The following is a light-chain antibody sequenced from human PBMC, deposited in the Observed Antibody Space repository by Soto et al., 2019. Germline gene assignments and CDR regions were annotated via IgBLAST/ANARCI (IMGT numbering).Light chain of an antibody. CDR1: QGISSY. CDR2: AAS. J-gene: IGKJ1*01. CDR3: QQYYSYPRT. V-gene: IGKV1-8*01. Sequence: AIRMTQSPSSLSASTGDRVTITCRASQGISSYLAWYQQKPGKAPKLLIYAASTLQSGVPSRFSGSGSGTDFTLTIRCLQSEDVATYYCQQYYSYPRTFGQGTKVDIK.